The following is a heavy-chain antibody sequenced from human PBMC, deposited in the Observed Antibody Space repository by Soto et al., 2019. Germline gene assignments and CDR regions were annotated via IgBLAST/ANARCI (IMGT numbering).Heavy chain of an antibody. CDR2: ISYDGSNK. V-gene: IGHV3-30-3*01. CDR3: ARPVQWELLRPNYYYYYGMDV. Sequence: PGGSLRLSCAASGFTFSSYAMHWVRQAPGKGLGWVAVISYDGSNKYYADSVKGRFTISRDNSKNTLYLQMNSLRAEDTAVYYCARPVQWELLRPNYYYYYGMDVWGQGTTVTVSS. CDR1: GFTFSSYA. D-gene: IGHD1-26*01. J-gene: IGHJ6*02.